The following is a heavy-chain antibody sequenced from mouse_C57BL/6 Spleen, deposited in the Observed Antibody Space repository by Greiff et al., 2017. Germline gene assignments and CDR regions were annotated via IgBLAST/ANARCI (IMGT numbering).Heavy chain of an antibody. Sequence: EVKVVESGGGLVQPGGSMKLSCVASGFTFSNYWMNWVRQSPEKGLEWVAQIRLKSDNYATHYAESVKGRFTISRDDSKSSVYLQMNNLRAEDTGMYYCTDAGTLDYWGQGTTLTVSS. D-gene: IGHD4-1*01. CDR2: IRLKSDNYAT. V-gene: IGHV6-3*01. CDR1: GFTFSNYW. CDR3: TDAGTLDY. J-gene: IGHJ2*01.